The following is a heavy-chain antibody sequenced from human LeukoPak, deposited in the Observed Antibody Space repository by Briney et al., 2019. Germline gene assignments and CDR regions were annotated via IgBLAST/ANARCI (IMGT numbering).Heavy chain of an antibody. J-gene: IGHJ4*02. CDR1: GFTFNSYA. CDR2: ISGSGGST. D-gene: IGHD1-26*01. Sequence: PGGSLRLSCAASGFTFNSYAMSWLRQAPGKGLEWVSAISGSGGSTYYADSVKGRFTISRDNSKNTLYLQMNSLRAEDTAVYSCTKGSSEWELLVWGKGTLVTVSS. CDR3: TKGSSEWELLV. V-gene: IGHV3-23*01.